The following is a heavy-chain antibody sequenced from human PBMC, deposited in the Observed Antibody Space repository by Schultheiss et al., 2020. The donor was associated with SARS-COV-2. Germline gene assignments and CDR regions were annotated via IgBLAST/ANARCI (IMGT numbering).Heavy chain of an antibody. CDR2: ISYDGSNK. CDR3: ARSAYSSSWQYYYYYMDV. CDR1: GFTFSSYA. J-gene: IGHJ6*03. V-gene: IGHV3-30*04. D-gene: IGHD6-13*01. Sequence: GGSLRLSCAASGFTFSSYAMHWVRQAPGKGLEWVAVISYDGSNKYYADSVKGRFTISRDNSKNTLYLQMNSLRAEDTAVYYCARSAYSSSWQYYYYYMDVWGKGTTGTVSS.